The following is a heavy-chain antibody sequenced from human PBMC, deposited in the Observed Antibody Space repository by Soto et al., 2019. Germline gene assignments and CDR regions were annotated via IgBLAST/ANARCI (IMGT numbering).Heavy chain of an antibody. J-gene: IGHJ6*02. Sequence: SETLSLTCTVSGGSISSYYWSWIRQPPGKGLEWIGYIYYSGSTNYNPSLKSRVTISVDTSKNQFSLKLSSVTAADTAVYYCARASYYDFWSGYYPSSCMDVWRQGTTVTVSS. CDR3: ARASYYDFWSGYYPSSCMDV. CDR1: GGSISSYY. V-gene: IGHV4-59*01. D-gene: IGHD3-3*01. CDR2: IYYSGST.